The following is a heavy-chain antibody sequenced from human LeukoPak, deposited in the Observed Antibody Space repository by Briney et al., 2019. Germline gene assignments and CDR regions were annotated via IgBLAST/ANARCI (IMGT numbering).Heavy chain of an antibody. D-gene: IGHD3-22*01. V-gene: IGHV3-33*06. CDR1: GFTFSSYG. CDR2: IWYDGSNK. J-gene: IGHJ4*02. Sequence: GGSLRLSCAASGFTFSSYGMHWVRQAPGKGLEWVAVIWYDGSNKYYADSVKGRSTISRDNSKNTLYLQMNSLRAEDTAVYYCAKDLWPYYYDSSGYPDYWGQGTLVTVSS. CDR3: AKDLWPYYYDSSGYPDY.